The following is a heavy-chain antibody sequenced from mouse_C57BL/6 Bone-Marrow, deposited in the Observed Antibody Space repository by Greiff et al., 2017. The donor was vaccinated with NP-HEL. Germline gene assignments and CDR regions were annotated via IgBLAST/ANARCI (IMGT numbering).Heavy chain of an antibody. D-gene: IGHD1-1*01. V-gene: IGHV14-3*01. Sequence: EVKLQESVAELVRPGASVKLSCTASGFNIKNTYMHWVKQRPEQGLEWIGRIDPANGNTKYAPKFQGKATITADTSSNTAYLQLSSLTSEDTAIYYCAFITTVVADAMDYWGQGTSVTVSS. CDR1: GFNIKNTY. J-gene: IGHJ4*01. CDR3: AFITTVVADAMDY. CDR2: IDPANGNT.